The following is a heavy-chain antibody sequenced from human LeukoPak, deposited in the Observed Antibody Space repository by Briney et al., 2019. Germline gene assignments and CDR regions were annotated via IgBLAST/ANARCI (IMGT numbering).Heavy chain of an antibody. CDR1: GGSISSYY. Sequence: SETLSLTCTVSGGSISSYYWSWIRQPPGKGLEWIGYIYYSGSTNYNPSLKSRVTISVDTSKNQFSLKLSSVTAVDTAVYYCARDNRASSSWAYYFDYWGQGTLVTVSS. CDR3: ARDNRASSSWAYYFDY. CDR2: IYYSGST. D-gene: IGHD6-13*01. V-gene: IGHV4-59*01. J-gene: IGHJ4*02.